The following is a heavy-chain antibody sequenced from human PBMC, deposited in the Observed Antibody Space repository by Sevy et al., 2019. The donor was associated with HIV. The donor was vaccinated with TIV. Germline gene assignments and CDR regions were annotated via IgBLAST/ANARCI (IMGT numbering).Heavy chain of an antibody. D-gene: IGHD6-6*01. CDR2: ISGLSNYI. V-gene: IGHV3-21*01. CDR3: AKGVQTYDAFDI. CDR1: GFTFNNYN. Sequence: GGSLRLSCVVSGFTFNNYNMNWVRQAPGKGLEWVSYISGLSNYIYYADSVKGQFSISRDNAKYSLYLQMNSLRAEDTAIYYCAKGVQTYDAFDIWGQGTMVTVSS. J-gene: IGHJ3*02.